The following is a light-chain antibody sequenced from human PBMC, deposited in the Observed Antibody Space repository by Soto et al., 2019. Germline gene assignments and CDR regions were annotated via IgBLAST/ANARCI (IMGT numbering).Light chain of an antibody. Sequence: EIVLTQSPAILSLSPGERAALSCRASQGVGRFLAWYQQKPGQAPRLLIYDASNRATGIPARFSGSGSGTDFTLAINNLEPEDFAVYYCQQRGGWPLTFGGGTKVEIK. CDR2: DAS. J-gene: IGKJ4*01. CDR3: QQRGGWPLT. V-gene: IGKV3-11*01. CDR1: QGVGRF.